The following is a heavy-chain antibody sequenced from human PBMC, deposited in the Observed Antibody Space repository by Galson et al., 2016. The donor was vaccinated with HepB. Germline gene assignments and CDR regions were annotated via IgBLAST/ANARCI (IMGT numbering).Heavy chain of an antibody. CDR1: GGSMSSSY. Sequence: ETLSLTCTVSGGSMSSSYWSWIRQPPGKGLEWIGYIYYNGSTKYNPSLKSRVTITVDRSKNQFSLKLSSVTAADTAVYYCARGLGGYFDYWGQGTLVTVSS. CDR2: IYYNGST. V-gene: IGHV4-59*01. CDR3: ARGLGGYFDY. J-gene: IGHJ4*02.